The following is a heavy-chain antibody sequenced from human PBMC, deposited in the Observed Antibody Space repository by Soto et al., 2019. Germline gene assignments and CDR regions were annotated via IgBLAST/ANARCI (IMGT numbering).Heavy chain of an antibody. CDR2: VSPYNGNT. CDR3: ARDPGLGWNDPPYYYYYGMDV. Sequence: ASVNVSCKASGYTCTNYGLIWVRQAPGQGLEWMGWVSPYNGNTKYAQKLQGRVTMTPDTSTSTPYMELRSLRPDDTAVYYCARDPGLGWNDPPYYYYYGMDVWGQGTTVTVSS. CDR1: GYTCTNYG. J-gene: IGHJ6*02. D-gene: IGHD1-1*01. V-gene: IGHV1-18*01.